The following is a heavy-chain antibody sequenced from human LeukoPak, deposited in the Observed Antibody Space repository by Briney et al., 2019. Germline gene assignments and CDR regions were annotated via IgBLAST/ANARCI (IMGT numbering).Heavy chain of an antibody. D-gene: IGHD2-2*02. CDR1: GGSISSGDYY. CDR2: IYCSGST. Sequence: SETLSLTCTVSGGSISSGDYYWSWIRQPPGKGLEWIGYIYCSGSTYYNPSLKSRVTISVDTSKNQFSLKLSSVTAADTAVYYCAREYCSSTSCYTNWFDPWGQGTLVTVSS. V-gene: IGHV4-30-4*08. CDR3: AREYCSSTSCYTNWFDP. J-gene: IGHJ5*02.